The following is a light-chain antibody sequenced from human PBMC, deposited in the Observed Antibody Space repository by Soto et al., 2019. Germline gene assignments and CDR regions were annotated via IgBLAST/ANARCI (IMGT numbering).Light chain of an antibody. V-gene: IGKV3-11*01. J-gene: IGKJ1*01. CDR3: QVRDVWPS. Sequence: FVLTQTPVTLALSPGERAVLSCRASQSVSTSLAWYQHKPGQAPRLFIYDASKRAPGIPARFSGSGSGTDFTLTINSLEPEDIAVYYCQVRDVWPSFGQGTKVEIK. CDR2: DAS. CDR1: QSVSTS.